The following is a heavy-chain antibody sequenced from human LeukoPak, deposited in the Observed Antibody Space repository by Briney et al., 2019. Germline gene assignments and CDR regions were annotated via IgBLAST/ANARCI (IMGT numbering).Heavy chain of an antibody. CDR3: ARNYCGGDCSLTFDY. J-gene: IGHJ4*02. CDR2: IHHSGSF. CDR1: GASINSDKW. D-gene: IGHD2-21*02. Sequence: PSETLSLTCVLSGASINSDKWWTWVRQPAQKGLEWIGEIHHSGSFNYNPSLKSRVSISVDKSKNQFSLKVNSVTAADTAVYYCARNYCGGDCSLTFDYWGQGTLVTVSS. V-gene: IGHV4/OR15-8*01.